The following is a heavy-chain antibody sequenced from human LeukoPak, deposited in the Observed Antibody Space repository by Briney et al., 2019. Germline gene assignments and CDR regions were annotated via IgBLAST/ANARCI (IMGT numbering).Heavy chain of an antibody. V-gene: IGHV3-33*01. CDR1: GITFSKSG. Sequence: PGRSLTLPCVVSGITFSKSGMHWVRQAPGKGLEWLAFIWSGGTNQYYADSVKGRFTISRDNSKNMVYLQVSSLRVEDTAVYYCARDAGKTRLDYWGQGTLVTVSS. D-gene: IGHD3-10*01. CDR3: ARDAGKTRLDY. CDR2: IWSGGTNQ. J-gene: IGHJ4*02.